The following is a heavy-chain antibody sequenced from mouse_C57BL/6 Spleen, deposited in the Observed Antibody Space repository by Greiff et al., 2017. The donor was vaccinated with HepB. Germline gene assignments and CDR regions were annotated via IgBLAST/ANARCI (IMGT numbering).Heavy chain of an antibody. CDR2: IYPRSGNT. D-gene: IGHD4-1*01. CDR1: GYTFTSYG. J-gene: IGHJ4*01. CDR3: AGGELGADYANDY. Sequence: VQLQQSGAELARPGASVKLSCKASGYTFTSYGISWVKQRTGQGLEWIGEIYPRSGNTYYNEKFKGKATLTADKSSSTAYLELRSLTSEGSAVYFCAGGELGADYANDYWGQGTSVTVSS. V-gene: IGHV1-81*01.